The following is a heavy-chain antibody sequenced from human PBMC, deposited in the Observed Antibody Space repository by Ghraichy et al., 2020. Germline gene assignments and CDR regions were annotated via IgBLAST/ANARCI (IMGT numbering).Heavy chain of an antibody. D-gene: IGHD2-8*02. V-gene: IGHV3-74*01. CDR2: IDPDGNII. Sequence: GGSLRLSCENSRSEENTSELHSLLRVSDEGLVWISRIDPDGNIIDYAGSVKGRFTISRDNAKNTLYLQMNGLTVDDTAVYFCVRDLVGEDDSWGQGTRVTVS. J-gene: IGHJ4*02. CDR1: RSEENTSE. CDR3: VRDLVGEDDS.